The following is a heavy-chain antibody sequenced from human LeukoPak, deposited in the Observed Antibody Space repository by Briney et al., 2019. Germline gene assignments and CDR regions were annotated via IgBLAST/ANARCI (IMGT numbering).Heavy chain of an antibody. D-gene: IGHD5-18*01. CDR3: AKDGSGRGYSYGYGDY. CDR2: ISSSSSYI. J-gene: IGHJ4*02. V-gene: IGHV3-21*04. CDR1: GFTFSSYS. Sequence: GGSLRLSCAASGFTFSSYSMNWVRQAPGKGLEWVSSISSSSSYIYYADSVKGRFTISRDNAKNSLYLQMNSLRAEDTAVYYCAKDGSGRGYSYGYGDYWGQGTLVTVSS.